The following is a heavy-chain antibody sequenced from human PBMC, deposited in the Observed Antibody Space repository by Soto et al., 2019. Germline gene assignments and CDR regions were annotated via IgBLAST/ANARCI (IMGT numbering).Heavy chain of an antibody. D-gene: IGHD3-3*01. CDR3: ARKPQAVTIFGVAYYYGMDV. CDR1: GGTFSSYA. V-gene: IGHV1-69*13. Sequence: SVKVSCKASGGTFSSYAISWVRQAPGQGLEWMGGIIPIFGTANYAQKFQGRVTITADESTSTAYMELSSLRSEDTAVYYCARKPQAVTIFGVAYYYGMDVWGQGTTVTVSS. J-gene: IGHJ6*02. CDR2: IIPIFGTA.